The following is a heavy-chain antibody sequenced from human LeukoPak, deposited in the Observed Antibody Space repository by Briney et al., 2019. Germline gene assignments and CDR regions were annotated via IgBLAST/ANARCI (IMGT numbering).Heavy chain of an antibody. J-gene: IGHJ4*02. Sequence: TGASLRLSCAASGFTFSSYAMSWVRQAPGKGLEWVSAISGSGGSTYYADSVKGRFTISRDNSKNTLYLQMNSLRAEDTAVYYCAKDQWLLHPQVIDYWGQGTLVTVSS. CDR3: AKDQWLLHPQVIDY. V-gene: IGHV3-23*01. D-gene: IGHD2-15*01. CDR2: ISGSGGST. CDR1: GFTFSSYA.